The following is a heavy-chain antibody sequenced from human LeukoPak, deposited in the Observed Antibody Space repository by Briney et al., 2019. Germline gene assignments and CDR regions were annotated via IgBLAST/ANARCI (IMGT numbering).Heavy chain of an antibody. V-gene: IGHV3-74*01. J-gene: IGHJ4*02. CDR1: GFTFSGHA. Sequence: GGSLRLSCAASGFTFSGHAMNRVRQAPGKGLVWVSRINPDGSYTAYADSVKGRFTISRDNAKNALYLQMNTLGAEDTAVYYCARSGYFDSYFDYWGQGTLVTVSS. CDR2: INPDGSYT. CDR3: ARSGYFDSYFDY. D-gene: IGHD3-9*01.